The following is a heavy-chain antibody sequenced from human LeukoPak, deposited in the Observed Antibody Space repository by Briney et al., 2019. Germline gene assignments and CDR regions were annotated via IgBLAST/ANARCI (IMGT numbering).Heavy chain of an antibody. Sequence: GVSLRLSCAASGFTFSSHWMHWVRQAPEKGLVGVSHINADGSATYYAASVKGRFTISRDNARNTLYLQMHSLTAEDTGVYYCVRGALRDCSYTSCTRGNWFDPWGQGTLVTVSS. D-gene: IGHD2-2*01. CDR1: GFTFSSHW. CDR2: INADGSAT. J-gene: IGHJ5*02. CDR3: VRGALRDCSYTSCTRGNWFDP. V-gene: IGHV3-74*01.